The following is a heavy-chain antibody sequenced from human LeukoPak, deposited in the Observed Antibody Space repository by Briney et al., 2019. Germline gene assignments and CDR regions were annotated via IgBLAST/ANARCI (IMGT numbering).Heavy chain of an antibody. CDR1: GRTFSSSD. CDR2: ISGSGGTT. V-gene: IGHV3-23*01. Sequence: PGGSLRLSCAASGRTFSSSDMSWVRQAPGKGLEWVSTISGSGGTTYYADSVKGRFTISRDNSKNTLYLQMNSLRAEGTALYFFSRRARYYFYCLGQGTLVTVSS. CDR3: SRRARYYFYC. J-gene: IGHJ4*02.